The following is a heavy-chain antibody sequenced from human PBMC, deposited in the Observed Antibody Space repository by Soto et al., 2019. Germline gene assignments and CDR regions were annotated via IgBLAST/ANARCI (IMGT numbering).Heavy chain of an antibody. CDR2: IIPIFGTA. V-gene: IGHV1-69*12. CDR1: GGTFSSYA. Sequence: QVQLVQSGAEVKKPGSSVKVSCKASGGTFSSYAISWVRQAPGQGLEWMGGIIPIFGTANYAQKFQGRVTITADESTSTAYMELSSLRSEDTAVYYCARDQGEVAPIYYYYYGMDVWGQGTTVTVSS. J-gene: IGHJ6*02. D-gene: IGHD5-12*01. CDR3: ARDQGEVAPIYYYYYGMDV.